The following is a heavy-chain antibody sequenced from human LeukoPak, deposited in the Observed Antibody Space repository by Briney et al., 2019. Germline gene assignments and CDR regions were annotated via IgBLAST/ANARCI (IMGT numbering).Heavy chain of an antibody. CDR1: GGSISSYY. V-gene: IGHV4-59*05. Sequence: PSETLSLTCTVSGGSISSYYWGWLRQPPGKGLEWIGSIYRTGSTYYNPSLQSRVTISIDASKNHFSMRLNSATAADTAVYYCARIDDWGRDWFDPWGPGTLVTVSS. CDR3: ARIDDWGRDWFDP. D-gene: IGHD3-9*01. J-gene: IGHJ5*02. CDR2: IYRTGST.